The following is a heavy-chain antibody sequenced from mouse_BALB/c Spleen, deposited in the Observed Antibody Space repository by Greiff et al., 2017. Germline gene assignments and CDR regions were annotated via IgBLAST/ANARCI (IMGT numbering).Heavy chain of an antibody. J-gene: IGHJ4*01. CDR2: IYYSGTI. V-gene: IGHV3-5*02. Sequence: EVKLVESGPGLVKPSQTVSLTCTVTGISITTGNYRWSWIRQFPGNKLEWIGYIYYSGTITYNPSLTSRTTITRDTSKNQFFLEMNSLTAEDTATYYCARDHGYYYYYAMDYWGQGTSVTVSS. CDR1: GISITTGNYR. CDR3: ARDHGYYYYYAMDY. D-gene: IGHD2-3*01.